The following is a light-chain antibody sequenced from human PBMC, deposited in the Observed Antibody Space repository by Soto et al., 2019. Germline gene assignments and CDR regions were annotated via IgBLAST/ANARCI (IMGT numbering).Light chain of an antibody. CDR1: SSNIGRNT. CDR2: SDN. CDR3: AAWDDSLNGLYV. Sequence: QSVLTQPPSASGTPGQRVTISCSGSSSNIGRNTVNWYQQVPGTAPKLLIYSDNQRPSGVADRFSGSKSGTSASLATSGLQSEDEADYFCAAWDDSLNGLYVFGTGTKVTVL. J-gene: IGLJ1*01. V-gene: IGLV1-44*01.